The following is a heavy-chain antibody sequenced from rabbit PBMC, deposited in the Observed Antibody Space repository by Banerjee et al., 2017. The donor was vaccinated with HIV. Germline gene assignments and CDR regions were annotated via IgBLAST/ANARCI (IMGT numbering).Heavy chain of an antibody. V-gene: IGHV1S40*01. CDR2: IYAGSGKT. CDR1: GFSFSSSYY. Sequence: QSLEESGGDLVKPGASLTLTCTASGFSFSSSYYMCWVRQAPGKGLEWIGCIYAGSGKTYYASWAKGRFTISKTSSTTMTLQMTSLTAADTATYFCARGLVAGVLDLWGPGTLVTVS. D-gene: IGHD3-3*01. J-gene: IGHJ6*01. CDR3: ARGLVAGVLDL.